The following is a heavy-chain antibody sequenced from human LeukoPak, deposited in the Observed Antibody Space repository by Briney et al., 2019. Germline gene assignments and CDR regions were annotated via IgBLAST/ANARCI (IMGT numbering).Heavy chain of an antibody. Sequence: SETLSLTCTVSGGSISSYYWSWIRQPPGKGLEWIGYIYYSGSTNYNPSLKSRVTISVDTSKNQFYLKLSSVTAADTAVYYCARDRGRGYSYGYYFDYWGQGTLVTVSS. CDR1: GGSISSYY. CDR3: ARDRGRGYSYGYYFDY. CDR2: IYYSGST. D-gene: IGHD5-18*01. V-gene: IGHV4-59*01. J-gene: IGHJ4*02.